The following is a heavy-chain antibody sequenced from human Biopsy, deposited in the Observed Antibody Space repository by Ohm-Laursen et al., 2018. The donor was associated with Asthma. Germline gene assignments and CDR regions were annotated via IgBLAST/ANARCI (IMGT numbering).Heavy chain of an antibody. V-gene: IGHV1-69*01. CDR3: ARKAGSCISRTCYSLDF. J-gene: IGHJ4*02. Sequence: SSVKVSCKSLGGTFNTYVIGWVRQAPGQGLEWMGGINSVFGTTTYPQKFQGRVTITADDSTSTVYMELGSLRSEDTAVYYCARKAGSCISRTCYSLDFWGQGTLVTVSS. D-gene: IGHD2-2*01. CDR1: GGTFNTYV. CDR2: INSVFGTT.